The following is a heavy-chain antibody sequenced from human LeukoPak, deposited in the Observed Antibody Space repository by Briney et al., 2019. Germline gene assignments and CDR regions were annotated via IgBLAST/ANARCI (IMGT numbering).Heavy chain of an antibody. CDR1: GYTFTGYY. J-gene: IGHJ6*02. Sequence: ASVKVSCKASGYTFTGYYMHWVRQAPGQGLEWMGWINPNSGGTNYAQKFQGWVTMTRDTSISTAYMELSRLRSDDTAVYYCARGEGYGGIYGMDVWDQGTTVTVSS. CDR2: INPNSGGT. D-gene: IGHD4-23*01. V-gene: IGHV1-2*04. CDR3: ARGEGYGGIYGMDV.